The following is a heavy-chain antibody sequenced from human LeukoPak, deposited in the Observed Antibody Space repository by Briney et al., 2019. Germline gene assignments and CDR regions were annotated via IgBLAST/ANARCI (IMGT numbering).Heavy chain of an antibody. CDR3: ARDRPTGASRLFVVQ. V-gene: IGHV3-21*01. J-gene: IGHJ4*02. CDR1: GFTFSSYS. CDR2: MSSGSRYI. Sequence: GGSLRLSCAASGFTFSSYSMTWVRQAPGKGLEWVSSMSSGSRYIYYADSVRGRFTISRDNAKNSLYLLMNSLRAEDTAVYYCARDRPTGASRLFVVQWGQGTLVTVSS. D-gene: IGHD3-3*01.